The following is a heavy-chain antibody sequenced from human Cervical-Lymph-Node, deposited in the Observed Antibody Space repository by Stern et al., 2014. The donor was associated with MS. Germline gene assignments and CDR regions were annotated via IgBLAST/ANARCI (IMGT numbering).Heavy chain of an antibody. CDR2: ISYDGSNK. CDR1: GFTFSSYG. CDR3: AKVAVAGELYGMDV. Sequence: VHLVESGGGVVQPGRSLRLSCAASGFTFSSYGMHWVRQAPGKGLKWGAVISYDGSNKYYADSVKGRFTISRDNSKNTLYLQMNSLRAEDTAVYYCAKVAVAGELYGMDVWGQGTTVTVSS. D-gene: IGHD6-19*01. J-gene: IGHJ6*02. V-gene: IGHV3-30*18.